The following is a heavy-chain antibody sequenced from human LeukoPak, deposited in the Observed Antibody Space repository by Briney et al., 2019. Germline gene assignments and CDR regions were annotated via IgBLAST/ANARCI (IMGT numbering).Heavy chain of an antibody. CDR2: ISNSGNTI. V-gene: IGHV3-11*01. J-gene: IGHJ4*02. D-gene: IGHD3-16*01. Sequence: NPGGSLRLSCAASGFTFGDYYMSWIRQAPGKGLEWVSYISNSGNTIKEADSVKGRFTIFRDNAQNSLFLQMKSLRAEDTAVYYCARYRVITNDYFDSWGQGTLVTVSS. CDR1: GFTFGDYY. CDR3: ARYRVITNDYFDS.